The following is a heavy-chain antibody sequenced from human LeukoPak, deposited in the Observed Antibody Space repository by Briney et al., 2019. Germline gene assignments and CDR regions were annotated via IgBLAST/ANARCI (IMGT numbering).Heavy chain of an antibody. J-gene: IGHJ4*02. Sequence: GGSLRLSCADSGFTLSIYGLHWVRQAPGKGLEWVAVISYDGNNKFYADSVKGRFAVSRDNSNNTLYLQMSSLRLDDTAIYYCARGLNRYFTTVTPLGDYWGQGTLVTVSS. CDR2: ISYDGNNK. D-gene: IGHD4-17*01. V-gene: IGHV3-30*03. CDR3: ARGLNRYFTTVTPLGDY. CDR1: GFTLSIYG.